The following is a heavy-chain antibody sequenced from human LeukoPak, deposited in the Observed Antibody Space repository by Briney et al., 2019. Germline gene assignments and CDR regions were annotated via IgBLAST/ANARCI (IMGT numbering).Heavy chain of an antibody. V-gene: IGHV3-30*04. CDR3: ASGVGYFDY. J-gene: IGHJ4*02. CDR1: GFTFSRNA. Sequence: PGGSLRLSCAASGFTFSRNALHWVRQAPGKGLEWVAVISSDGSNKYYADSAKGRFTISRDNSKNTLYLQMNSLRAEDTAVYYCASGVGYFDYWGQGTLVTVSS. CDR2: ISSDGSNK.